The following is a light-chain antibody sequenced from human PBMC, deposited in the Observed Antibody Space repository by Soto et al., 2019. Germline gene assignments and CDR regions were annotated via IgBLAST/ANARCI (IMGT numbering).Light chain of an antibody. CDR2: GAS. Sequence: IVMTQSTATLSVSPGERATLSCRASQSVSSNLAWYQQKPGQAPRLLIYGASSRATGIPDRFSGSGSGTEFTLTISSLQSEDFAVYYCQQYNNWPLTFGQRTKVDVK. CDR3: QQYNNWPLT. CDR1: QSVSSN. J-gene: IGKJ1*01. V-gene: IGKV3D-15*01.